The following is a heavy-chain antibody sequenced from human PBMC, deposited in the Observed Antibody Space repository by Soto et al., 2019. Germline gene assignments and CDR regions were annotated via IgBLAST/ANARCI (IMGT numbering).Heavy chain of an antibody. V-gene: IGHV3-66*01. D-gene: IGHD6-19*01. CDR2: IYSGGST. J-gene: IGHJ4*02. CDR3: ARDRGIAVDGTGY. Sequence: PGGSLRLSCAASGFTVSSNYMSWVRQAPGKGLEWVSVIYSGGSTYYADSVKGRFTISRDNSKNTLYLQMNSLRAEDTAVYYCARDRGIAVDGTGYWGQGTLVTVSS. CDR1: GFTVSSNY.